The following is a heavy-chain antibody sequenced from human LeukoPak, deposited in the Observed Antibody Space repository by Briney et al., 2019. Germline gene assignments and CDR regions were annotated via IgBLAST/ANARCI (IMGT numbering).Heavy chain of an antibody. Sequence: SVKVSCKASGGTFSSYAISWVRQAPGQGLEWMGGIIPIFGTANYAQKFQGRVTITADESTSTAYMELSSLRSEDTAVYYCARVQDGYNGVGYFDHWGQGALVTVSS. CDR1: GGTFSSYA. CDR3: ARVQDGYNGVGYFDH. CDR2: IIPIFGTA. J-gene: IGHJ4*02. D-gene: IGHD5-24*01. V-gene: IGHV1-69*01.